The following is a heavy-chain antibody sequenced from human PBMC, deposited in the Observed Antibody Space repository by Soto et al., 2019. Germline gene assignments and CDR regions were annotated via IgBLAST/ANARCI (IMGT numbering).Heavy chain of an antibody. D-gene: IGHD2-8*01. CDR3: ARLHGLMVYAMSTWFDP. V-gene: IGHV4-34*01. J-gene: IGHJ5*02. CDR1: GGSFSGYY. CDR2: INHSGSI. Sequence: SSETLSLTCAVYGGSFSGYYWSWIRQPPGKGLEWIGEINHSGSINYNPSLKSRVTISVDTSKNQFSLKLSSVTAADTAVYYCARLHGLMVYAMSTWFDPWGQGTLVTVSS.